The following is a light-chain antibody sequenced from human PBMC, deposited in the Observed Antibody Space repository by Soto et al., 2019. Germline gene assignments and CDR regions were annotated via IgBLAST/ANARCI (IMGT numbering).Light chain of an antibody. V-gene: IGKV3-20*01. CDR2: GAS. J-gene: IGKJ1*01. CDR3: QQYGSSPRT. CDR1: QGLNRN. Sequence: ETVLTQSPATLSVSPGETATLSCTTSQGLNRNLAWYQQKLGQAPRVLIYGASTRAAGIPARFSGSGSGTDFTLTISRLEPEDFAVYYCQQYGSSPRTFGQGTKVDIK.